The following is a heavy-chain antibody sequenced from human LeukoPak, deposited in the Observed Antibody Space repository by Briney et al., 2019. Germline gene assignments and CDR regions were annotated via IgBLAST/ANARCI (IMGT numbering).Heavy chain of an antibody. J-gene: IGHJ6*03. CDR3: TRVEETATTAAIIRKYSYYYYYMDV. V-gene: IGHV3-21*01. CDR1: GFTFSSYS. CDR2: ISSSSSNI. D-gene: IGHD4-11*01. Sequence: GGSLRLSCAASGFTFSSYSMNWVRQAPGKGLEWVSSISSSSSNIYYADSVKGRFTISRDNAKNSLYLQMNSLRAEDTAMYYCTRVEETATTAAIIRKYSYYYYYMDVWGKGNTVTVSS.